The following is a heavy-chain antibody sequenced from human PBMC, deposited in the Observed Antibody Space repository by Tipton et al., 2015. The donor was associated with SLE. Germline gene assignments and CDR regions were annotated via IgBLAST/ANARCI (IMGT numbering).Heavy chain of an antibody. Sequence: QSGPEVKKPGASVKISCKASGYDFTSYYMHWVRQAPGQGLEWMGVINPSDGRTTYAQKFQGRVTLTRDTPLSTVYLELTSLRSEDTAVFYCTRLSLGLLEDCWGQGTLVTVSS. CDR1: GYDFTSYY. CDR3: TRLSLGLLEDC. J-gene: IGHJ4*02. V-gene: IGHV1-46*01. D-gene: IGHD3-16*02. CDR2: INPSDGRT.